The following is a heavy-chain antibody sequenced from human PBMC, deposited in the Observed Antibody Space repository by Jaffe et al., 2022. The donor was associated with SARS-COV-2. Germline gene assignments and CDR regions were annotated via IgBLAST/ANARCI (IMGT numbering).Heavy chain of an antibody. CDR2: ISGSGGST. J-gene: IGHJ6*02. CDR1: GFTFSSYA. CDR3: ANHGPLYSSSSELPQIPYYYYYYGMDV. D-gene: IGHD6-6*01. V-gene: IGHV3-23*01. Sequence: EVQLLESGGGLVQPGGSLRLSCAASGFTFSSYAMSWVRQAPGKGLEWVSAISGSGGSTYYADSVKGRFTISRDNSKNTLYLQMNSLRAEDTAVYYCANHGPLYSSSSELPQIPYYYYYYGMDVWGQGTTVTVSS.